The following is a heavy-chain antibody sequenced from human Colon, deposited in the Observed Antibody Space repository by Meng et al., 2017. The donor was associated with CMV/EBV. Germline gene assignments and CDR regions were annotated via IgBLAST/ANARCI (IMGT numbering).Heavy chain of an antibody. J-gene: IGHJ6*02. CDR2: ISWNSGKR. Sequence: GGSLRLSCAASGFTFDDYAMHWVRQAPGKGLEWVSSISWNSGKRGYADSVEGRFTISRDNAKNLLYLEIDSLRVEDTALYYCAKDRGLGVTGGYYYYYGMDVWGQGTTVTVSS. V-gene: IGHV3-9*01. CDR1: GFTFDDYA. CDR3: AKDRGLGVTGGYYYYYGMDV. D-gene: IGHD1-26*01.